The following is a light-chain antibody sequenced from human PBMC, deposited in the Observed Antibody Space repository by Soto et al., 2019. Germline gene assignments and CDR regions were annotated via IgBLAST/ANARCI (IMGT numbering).Light chain of an antibody. CDR3: KQVKGFQLT. Sequence: EIVSTPSPATMSVSPGERATLSCRASQSVSSNLAWYQQKTGQAHRLLIYGAFNRAAGIPARFSGSGSGTDFTLKLTNMKTEDSAVYDCKQVKGFQLTLGGGKKVEIK. J-gene: IGKJ4*01. CDR2: GAF. CDR1: QSVSSN. V-gene: IGKV3D-15*01.